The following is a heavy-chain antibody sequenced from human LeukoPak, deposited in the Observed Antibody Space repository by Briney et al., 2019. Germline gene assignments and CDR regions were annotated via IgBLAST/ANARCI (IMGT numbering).Heavy chain of an antibody. CDR3: ARDSTMVRGVITPGYYYYYGMDV. Sequence: NSGGSLRLSCAASGFTFSSYSMNWVRQAPGKGLEWVSSISSSSSYICYADSVKGRFTISRDNAKNSLYLQMNSLRAEDTAVYYCARDSTMVRGVITPGYYYYYGMDVWGQGTTVTVSS. D-gene: IGHD3-10*01. CDR1: GFTFSSYS. CDR2: ISSSSSYI. J-gene: IGHJ6*02. V-gene: IGHV3-21*01.